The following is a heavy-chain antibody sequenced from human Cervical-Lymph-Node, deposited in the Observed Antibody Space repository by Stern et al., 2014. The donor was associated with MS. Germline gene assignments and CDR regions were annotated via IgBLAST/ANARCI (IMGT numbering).Heavy chain of an antibody. J-gene: IGHJ4*02. CDR3: AREKEVPALYFDY. V-gene: IGHV1-69*18. D-gene: IGHD2-8*01. Sequence: VQLVQSGGEVKKHGSSVKVSCKTSGGTFSNYGIGWVRQAPGQGLEWMGRIIPVFEPTNYAQKVQGRVTITADLSSSTAYMVLSSLRSEYTSVYYCAREKEVPALYFDYWGQGSLVSVSS. CDR2: IIPVFEPT. CDR1: GGTFSNYG.